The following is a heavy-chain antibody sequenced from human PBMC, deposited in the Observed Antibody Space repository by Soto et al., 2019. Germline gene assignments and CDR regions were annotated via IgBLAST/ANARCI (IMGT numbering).Heavy chain of an antibody. D-gene: IGHD3-16*01. V-gene: IGHV5-10-1*01. CDR3: ASYPLGGYYYYGMDV. CDR1: GYSFTSYW. CDR2: IDPSDSYT. J-gene: IGHJ6*02. Sequence: GESLKISCKGSGYSFTSYWISWVRQMPGKGLGWMGRIDPSDSYTNYSPSFQGHVTISADKSISTAYLQWSSLKASDTAMYYCASYPLGGYYYYGMDVWGQGTTVTVSS.